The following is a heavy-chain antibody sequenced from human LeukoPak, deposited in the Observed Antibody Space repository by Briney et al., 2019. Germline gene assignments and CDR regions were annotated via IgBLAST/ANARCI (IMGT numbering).Heavy chain of an antibody. J-gene: IGHJ4*02. CDR3: ASIPYYDFWSGYYAPSYFDY. CDR2: IYDSGST. V-gene: IGHV4-30-4*08. D-gene: IGHD3-3*01. Sequence: SESLSLTCAVSGGSISSGDYYWSWIRQPPGKGLERIGYIYDSGSTYYNPSLKSRVTISVDTSKNQFSLKLSSVTAADTAVYYCASIPYYDFWSGYYAPSYFDYWGQGTLVTVSS. CDR1: GGSISSGDYY.